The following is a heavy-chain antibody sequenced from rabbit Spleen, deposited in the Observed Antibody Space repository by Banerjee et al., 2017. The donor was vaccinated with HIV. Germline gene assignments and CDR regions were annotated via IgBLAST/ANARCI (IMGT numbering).Heavy chain of an antibody. CDR2: IDPVFGIT. Sequence: QEQLVESGGGLVQPGGSLKLSCKASGFDFSTYGVSWVRQAPGKGLEWIGYIDPVFGITNYASSVKGRFTISRDNAQNTVFLQMTSLTAADTATYFCARDTSSSFSSYGMDLWGQGTLVTVS. J-gene: IGHJ6*01. CDR1: GFDFSTYG. D-gene: IGHD1-1*01. CDR3: ARDTSSSFSSYGMDL. V-gene: IGHV1S47*01.